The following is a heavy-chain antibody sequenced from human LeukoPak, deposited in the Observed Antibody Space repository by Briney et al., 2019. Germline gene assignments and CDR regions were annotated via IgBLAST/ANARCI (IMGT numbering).Heavy chain of an antibody. CDR2: INHSGGT. V-gene: IGHV4-34*01. CDR1: GGSFSGYS. Sequence: PSETLSLTCAVYGGSFSGYSWNWIRQPPVKGLEWIGEINHSGGTNYNPSLKSRVTISVDTSKKQFSLKLSSVTAADSAVYYCARGVDYYGVWGQGTLVTVSS. J-gene: IGHJ4*02. CDR3: ARGVDYYGV. D-gene: IGHD3-10*01.